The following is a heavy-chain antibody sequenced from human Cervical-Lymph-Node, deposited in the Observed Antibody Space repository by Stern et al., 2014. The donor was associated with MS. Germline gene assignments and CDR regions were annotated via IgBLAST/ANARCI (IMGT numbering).Heavy chain of an antibody. CDR2: IFPGGSDI. CDR3: ERQRYFDY. Sequence: EMQLVESGPEVKRPGESLKISCQASGYTFTSYWIGWVRQMPGKGLEWIAIIFPGGSDIRYSPSFQGQVTISADKSSSTAYLQWNNLKASDTAIYYCERQRYFDYWGQGTLVTVSS. V-gene: IGHV5-51*01. CDR1: GYTFTSYW. J-gene: IGHJ4*02.